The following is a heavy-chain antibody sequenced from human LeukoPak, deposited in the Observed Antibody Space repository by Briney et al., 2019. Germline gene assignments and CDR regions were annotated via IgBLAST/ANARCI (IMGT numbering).Heavy chain of an antibody. CDR1: GGSISSGSYY. CDR2: IYTSGST. D-gene: IGHD3-22*01. CDR3: ARVTTGGYYNC. V-gene: IGHV4-61*02. Sequence: EPSQTLSLTCTVSGGSISSGSYYWRWIRQPAGKGLEWIGRIYTSGSTNYNPSLKSRVTISVDTSKNQFSLKLSSVTAADTAVYYCARVTTGGYYNCWGQGTLVTVSS. J-gene: IGHJ4*02.